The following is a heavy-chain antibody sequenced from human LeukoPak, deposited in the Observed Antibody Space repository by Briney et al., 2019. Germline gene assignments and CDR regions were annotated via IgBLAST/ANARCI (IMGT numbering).Heavy chain of an antibody. CDR3: ARDLFYCSGGSCYPHPFDY. V-gene: IGHV1-46*01. CDR1: GYTFTSYY. Sequence: ASVKVSCKASGYTFTSYYMHWVRQAPGQGLEWMGIINPSGGSTSYAQKFQGRVTMTRDTSTSTVYMELSSLRSEDTAVYYCARDLFYCSGGSCYPHPFDYWGQGTLVTVSS. D-gene: IGHD2-15*01. CDR2: INPSGGST. J-gene: IGHJ4*02.